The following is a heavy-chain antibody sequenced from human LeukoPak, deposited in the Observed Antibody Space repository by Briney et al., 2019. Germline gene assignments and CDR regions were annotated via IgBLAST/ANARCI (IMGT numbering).Heavy chain of an antibody. CDR2: IYYSGNI. CDR1: GGSISSYY. V-gene: IGHV4-59*08. D-gene: IGHD5-12*01. J-gene: IGHJ4*02. CDR3: ARHAESGYDRFDH. Sequence: SETLSLTCTVSGGSISSYYWSWIRQPPGKGLDWIGYIYYSGNINYKSPLKSRVTISGDTSKNQFSLKLSSVTAADTAVYYCARHAESGYDRFDHWGQGTLVTVSS.